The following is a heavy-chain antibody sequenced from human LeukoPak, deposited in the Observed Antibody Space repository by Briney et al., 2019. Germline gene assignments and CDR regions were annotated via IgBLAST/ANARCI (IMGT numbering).Heavy chain of an antibody. D-gene: IGHD3-3*01. V-gene: IGHV4-34*01. Sequence: SETLSLTCAVYGGSFSGYYWSWIRQPPGKGLEWIGEINHSGSTNYNPSLKSRVTISVDTSKNQFSLKLSSVTAADTAVYYCARGGYDFWSGYPLDYRGQGTLVTVSS. CDR2: INHSGST. CDR1: GGSFSGYY. CDR3: ARGGYDFWSGYPLDY. J-gene: IGHJ4*02.